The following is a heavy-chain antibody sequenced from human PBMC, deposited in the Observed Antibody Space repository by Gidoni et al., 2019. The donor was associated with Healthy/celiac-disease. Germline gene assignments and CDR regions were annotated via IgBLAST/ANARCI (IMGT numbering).Heavy chain of an antibody. CDR3: ARIRDGYNFDY. Sequence: QVTLKESGPVRVKPTEPLPLTCTVSAFSLRTARMGVSWIRQPPGKGLEWLAHIFSNDEKSYSTSLKSRLTISNDTSKSQVVLTMTNMDPVDTATYYCARIRDGYNFDYWGQGTLVTVSS. V-gene: IGHV2-26*01. CDR1: AFSLRTARMG. J-gene: IGHJ4*02. D-gene: IGHD5-12*01. CDR2: IFSNDEK.